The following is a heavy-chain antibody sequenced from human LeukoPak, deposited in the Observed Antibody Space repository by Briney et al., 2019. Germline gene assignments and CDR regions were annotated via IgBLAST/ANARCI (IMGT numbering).Heavy chain of an antibody. CDR3: ARVRRDDSSGYVTCFDY. J-gene: IGHJ4*02. CDR2: IIPILGIA. V-gene: IGHV1-69*04. CDR1: GGTFSSYA. Sequence: SVKVSCKASGGTFSSYAISWVRQAPGQGLEWMGRIIPILGIANYAQKFQGRVTITADKSTSTAYMELSSLRSEDTAVYYCARVRRDDSSGYVTCFDYWGQGTLVTVSS. D-gene: IGHD3-22*01.